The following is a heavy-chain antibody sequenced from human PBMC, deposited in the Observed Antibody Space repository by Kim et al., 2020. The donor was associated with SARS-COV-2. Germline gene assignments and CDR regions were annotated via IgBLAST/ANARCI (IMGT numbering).Heavy chain of an antibody. Sequence: SETLSLTCTVSGGSISSGDYYWSWIRQPPGKGLEWIGYIYYIGSTYYNRSPKSRVTISVDTSKNQFSLKLSSVTAADTAVYYCARGGRFLEWLLGVNYYYYMDVWGKGTTVTVSS. CDR2: IYYIGST. D-gene: IGHD3-3*01. J-gene: IGHJ6*03. CDR1: GGSISSGDYY. V-gene: IGHV4-30-4*01. CDR3: ARGGRFLEWLLGVNYYYYMDV.